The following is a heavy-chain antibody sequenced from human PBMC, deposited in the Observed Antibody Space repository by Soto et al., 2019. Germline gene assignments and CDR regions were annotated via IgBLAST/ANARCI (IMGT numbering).Heavy chain of an antibody. CDR1: GYTFTGYY. V-gene: IGHV1-2*04. Sequence: QVQLVQSGAEVKKPGASVKVSCKASGYTFTGYYMHWVRQAPGQGLEWMGWIKPNSGGTNYAQKFQGWVTMTRDTAIRKDYMELSRPGSDDTAVYYCGRTRLGELSSHIYYFDYWGQGTLVTVSS. CDR3: GRTRLGELSSHIYYFDY. J-gene: IGHJ4*02. CDR2: IKPNSGGT. D-gene: IGHD3-16*02.